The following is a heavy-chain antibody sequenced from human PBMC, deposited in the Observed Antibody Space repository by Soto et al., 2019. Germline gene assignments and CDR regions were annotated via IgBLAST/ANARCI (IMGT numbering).Heavy chain of an antibody. CDR2: ISAYNGNT. Sequence: ASVKVSCKASGYTFTSYGISWVRQAPGQGLEWMGWISAYNGNTNYAQKLQGRVTMTTDTSTSIAYMELRGLRSDDTAVYYCAREVGATTPVVNWGQGTLVTVSS. D-gene: IGHD1-26*01. J-gene: IGHJ4*02. CDR1: GYTFTSYG. V-gene: IGHV1-18*01. CDR3: AREVGATTPVVN.